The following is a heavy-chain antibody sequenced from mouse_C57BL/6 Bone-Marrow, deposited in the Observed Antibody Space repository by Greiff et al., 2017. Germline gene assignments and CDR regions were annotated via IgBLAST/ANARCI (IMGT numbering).Heavy chain of an antibody. Sequence: QVQLQQPGAELVRPGSSVKLSCKASGYTFTSYWMDWVKQRPGQGLEWIGNIYPSDSETHYNQKFKDKATLTVDKSSSTAYMQLSSLTSEDAAVYYWSRNWDGGEYWGQGTTLTVSS. CDR2: IYPSDSET. J-gene: IGHJ2*01. D-gene: IGHD4-1*01. CDR1: GYTFTSYW. V-gene: IGHV1-61*01. CDR3: SRNWDGGEY.